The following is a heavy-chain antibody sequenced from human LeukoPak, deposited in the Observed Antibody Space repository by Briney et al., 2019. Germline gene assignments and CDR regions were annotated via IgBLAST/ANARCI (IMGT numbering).Heavy chain of an antibody. CDR3: ARELEYSSGWYDY. CDR1: GFTFSSYG. J-gene: IGHJ4*02. Sequence: PGGSLRLSCAASGFTFSSYGMHWVRQAPGKGLEWVAFIRYDGSNKYYADSVKGRFTISRDNAKNSLYLQMNSLRAEDTAVYYCARELEYSSGWYDYWGQGTLVTVSS. CDR2: IRYDGSNK. V-gene: IGHV3-30*02. D-gene: IGHD6-19*01.